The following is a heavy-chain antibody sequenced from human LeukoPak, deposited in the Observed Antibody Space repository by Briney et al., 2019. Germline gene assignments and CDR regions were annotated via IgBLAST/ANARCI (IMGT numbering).Heavy chain of an antibody. CDR1: GFTFSSHG. J-gene: IGHJ5*02. Sequence: GRSLRLSCAATGFTFSSHGMHWVRQAPGKGREWVAVISYEGGTQHYADSVKGRFIISRDNPRNTLYLQMNILRTEDTAVYYCAKEGTPQVSTWYDLWGQGTQVIVSS. CDR2: ISYEGGTQ. V-gene: IGHV3-30*18. D-gene: IGHD3-10*01. CDR3: AKEGTPQVSTWYDL.